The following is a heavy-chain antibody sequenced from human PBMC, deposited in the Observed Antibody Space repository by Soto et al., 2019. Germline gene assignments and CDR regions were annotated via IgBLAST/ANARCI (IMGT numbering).Heavy chain of an antibody. Sequence: SETLSLTCTVSGGSISSGDYSWSWIRQPPGKGLEWIGYIYYSGSTYYNPSLKSRVTISVDTSKNQFSLKLSSVTAADRAIYYCAIHRTPRVPKINYFYYWSQGTLVTVSS. J-gene: IGHJ4*02. V-gene: IGHV4-30-4*08. CDR2: IYYSGST. CDR1: GGSISSGDYS. CDR3: AIHRTPRVPKINYFYY. D-gene: IGHD5-12*01.